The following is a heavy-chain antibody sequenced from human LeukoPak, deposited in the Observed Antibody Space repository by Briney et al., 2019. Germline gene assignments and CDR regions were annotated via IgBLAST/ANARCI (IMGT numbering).Heavy chain of an antibody. CDR2: IDPSDSYT. V-gene: IGHV5-10-1*01. J-gene: IGHJ5*02. CDR1: GYSFTSYW. Sequence: GESLKISCKGSGYSFTSYWISWVRQMPGKGLEWMGRIDPSDSYTSYSPSFQGHVTISADKSISTAYLQWSSLKASDTAMYYCARLIPADSSGWYNWFDPWGQGTLVTVSS. D-gene: IGHD6-19*01. CDR3: ARLIPADSSGWYNWFDP.